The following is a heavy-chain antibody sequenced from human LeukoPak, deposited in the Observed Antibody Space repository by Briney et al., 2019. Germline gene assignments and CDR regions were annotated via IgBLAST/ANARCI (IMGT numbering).Heavy chain of an antibody. J-gene: IGHJ4*02. CDR1: GGSISSSSYY. Sequence: SQTLSLTCTVSGGSISSSSYYWGWIRQPPGKGLEWIGSIYYSGSTYYNPSLKSRVTISVDTSKNQFSLKLSSVTAADTAVYYCARDERTPRGYSYGYFDYWGQGALVTVSS. V-gene: IGHV4-39*02. CDR3: ARDERTPRGYSYGYFDY. D-gene: IGHD5-18*01. CDR2: IYYSGST.